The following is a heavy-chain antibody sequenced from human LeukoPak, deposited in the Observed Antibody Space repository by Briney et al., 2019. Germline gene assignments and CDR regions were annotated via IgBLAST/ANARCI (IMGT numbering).Heavy chain of an antibody. CDR2: ITNSGNSK. D-gene: IGHD3-22*01. Sequence: GGSLRLSCAASEFTFSSYSMNWVRQAPGKGLEWVSYITNSGNSKSYADSVRGRFTISRDNTKNSLYLQMNGLRAEDTAVYYCARTRSSGYLTFGYWGQGILVTVSS. CDR3: ARTRSSGYLTFGY. CDR1: EFTFSSYS. J-gene: IGHJ4*02. V-gene: IGHV3-48*01.